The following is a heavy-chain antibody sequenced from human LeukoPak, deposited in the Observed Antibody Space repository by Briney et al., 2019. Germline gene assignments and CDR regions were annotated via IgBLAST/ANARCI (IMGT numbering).Heavy chain of an antibody. CDR3: ASRHQARITIFGETDYYYYGMDV. D-gene: IGHD3-3*01. CDR2: MNPNSGNT. J-gene: IGHJ6*02. CDR1: GYTFTSYD. V-gene: IGHV1-8*01. Sequence: ASVKVSCKASGYTFTSYDINWVRQATGQGLEWMGWMNPNSGNTGYAQKFQGRVIMTRNTSISTAYMELSSLRSEDTAVYYCASRHQARITIFGETDYYYYGMDVWGQGTTVTVSS.